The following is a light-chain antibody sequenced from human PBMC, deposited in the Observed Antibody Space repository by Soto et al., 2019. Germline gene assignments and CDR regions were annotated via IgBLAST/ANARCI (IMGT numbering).Light chain of an antibody. CDR1: QSVSTN. CDR2: GTS. Sequence: EIVMTKSPAAVSVSPGERATLSCRASQSVSTNLAWYQQKPGQSPKLLIYGTSTRATDIPARFSGSGSGTEFTLTISSLQPDDFATYYCQQYNSYQWTFGQGTKVDIK. J-gene: IGKJ1*01. CDR3: QQYNSYQWT. V-gene: IGKV3-15*01.